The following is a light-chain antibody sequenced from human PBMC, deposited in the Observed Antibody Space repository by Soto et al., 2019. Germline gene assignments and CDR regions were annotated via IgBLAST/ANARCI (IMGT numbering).Light chain of an antibody. Sequence: QSALTQPASVSGSPGQSITISCTGTSSDVGGYNYVSWYQQHTGKAPKLMIYDVSNRPSGVSNRFSGSKSGNTAYLTISGLQAEDEADYYCSSYTSSRGVVFGGGTKLTLL. V-gene: IGLV2-14*01. J-gene: IGLJ2*01. CDR3: SSYTSSRGVV. CDR1: SSDVGGYNY. CDR2: DVS.